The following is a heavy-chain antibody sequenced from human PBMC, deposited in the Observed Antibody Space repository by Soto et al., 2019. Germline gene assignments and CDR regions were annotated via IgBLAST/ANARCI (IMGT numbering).Heavy chain of an antibody. V-gene: IGHV3-23*01. Sequence: PGGSLRLSCAASGFTFSSYAMSWVRQAPEKGLEWVSAISGSGGSTYYADSVKGRFTISRDNSKNTLYLQMNSLRAEDTAVYYCAKEGEPDIVVVPIYYYYGMDVWGQGTTVTVSS. CDR1: GFTFSSYA. CDR2: ISGSGGST. CDR3: AKEGEPDIVVVPIYYYYGMDV. D-gene: IGHD2-2*01. J-gene: IGHJ6*02.